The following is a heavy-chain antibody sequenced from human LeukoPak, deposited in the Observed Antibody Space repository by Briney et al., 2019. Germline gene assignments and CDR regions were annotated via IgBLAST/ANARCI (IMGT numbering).Heavy chain of an antibody. V-gene: IGHV1-69*05. CDR1: GGTFSSYA. CDR2: IIPIFGTA. J-gene: IGHJ5*02. CDR3: ATAARGDYGDYANWFDP. Sequence: SVKVSCKASGGTFSSYAISWVRQAPGQGLEWMGGIIPIFGTANYAQKFQGRVTITTDESTSTAYMELSSLRSEDTAVYYCATAARGDYGDYANWFDPWGQGTLVTVSS. D-gene: IGHD4-17*01.